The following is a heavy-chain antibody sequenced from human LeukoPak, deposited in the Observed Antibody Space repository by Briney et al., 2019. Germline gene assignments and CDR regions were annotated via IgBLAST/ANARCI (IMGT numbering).Heavy chain of an antibody. V-gene: IGHV3-21*01. CDR3: ARDLRTNWFDP. CDR1: GFTFSSYS. J-gene: IGHJ5*02. Sequence: PGGSLRLSCAASGFTFSSYSMNWVRQAPGKGLEWVSSISSSSSYIYYADSVRGRFTISRDNAKNSLYLQMNSLRAEDTAVYYCARDLRTNWFDPWGQGTLVTVSS. CDR2: ISSSSSYI.